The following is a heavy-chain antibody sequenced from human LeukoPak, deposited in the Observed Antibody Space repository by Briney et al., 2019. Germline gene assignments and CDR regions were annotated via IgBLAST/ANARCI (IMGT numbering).Heavy chain of an antibody. J-gene: IGHJ4*02. Sequence: GGSLRLSCAASGFTFSSYNMNWVRQAPGKGLEWVSSISSSSNYIYYVDSVKGRFTISRDNAKNSVYLQVNSLRAEDTALYYCARESGSPDYWGQGTLVTVSS. D-gene: IGHD3-10*01. V-gene: IGHV3-21*01. CDR2: ISSSSNYI. CDR3: ARESGSPDY. CDR1: GFTFSSYN.